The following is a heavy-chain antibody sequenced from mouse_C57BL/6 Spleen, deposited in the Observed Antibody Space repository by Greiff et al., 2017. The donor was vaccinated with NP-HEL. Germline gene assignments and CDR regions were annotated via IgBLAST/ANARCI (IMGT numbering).Heavy chain of an antibody. CDR2: IDPETGGT. J-gene: IGHJ4*01. D-gene: IGHD2-4*01. Sequence: QVQLQQPGAELVRPGASVTLSCKASGYTFTDYEMHWVKQTPVHGLEWIGAIDPETGGTAYNQKFKGKAILTADKSSSTAYMELRSLTSEDSAFYYCTRSVNYDGYAMDYWGQGTSVTVPS. CDR1: GYTFTDYE. CDR3: TRSVNYDGYAMDY. V-gene: IGHV1-15*01.